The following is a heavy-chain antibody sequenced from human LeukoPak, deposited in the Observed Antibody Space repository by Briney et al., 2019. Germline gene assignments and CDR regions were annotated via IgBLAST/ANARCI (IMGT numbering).Heavy chain of an antibody. V-gene: IGHV1-8*01. CDR3: ARGNDGWYSQYYYYMDV. CDR1: GYTFTSYD. J-gene: IGHJ6*03. CDR2: MNPNSGNT. Sequence: ASVKVSCKASGYTFTSYDINWVRQATGQGLEWMGWMNPNSGNTGYAQKFQGRVTMTRNTSISTAYMELSSLRSEDTAVYYCARGNDGWYSQYYYYMDVWGKGTTVTISS. D-gene: IGHD6-19*01.